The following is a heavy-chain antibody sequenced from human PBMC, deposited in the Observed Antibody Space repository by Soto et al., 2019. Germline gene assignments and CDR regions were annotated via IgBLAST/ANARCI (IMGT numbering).Heavy chain of an antibody. CDR3: ARVSSIAAAGTN. Sequence: GGSLRLSCAASGFTFSSYSMNWVRQAPGKGLEWVSSISSSSSYIYYADSVKGRFTISRDNAKNSLYLQMNSLRAEDTAVYYSARVSSIAAAGTNWGQGTLVTVSS. J-gene: IGHJ4*02. CDR2: ISSSSSYI. D-gene: IGHD6-13*01. V-gene: IGHV3-21*01. CDR1: GFTFSSYS.